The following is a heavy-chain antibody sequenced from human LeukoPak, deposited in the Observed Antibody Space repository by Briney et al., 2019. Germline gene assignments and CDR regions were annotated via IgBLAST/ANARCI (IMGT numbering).Heavy chain of an antibody. D-gene: IGHD2-15*01. J-gene: IGHJ4*02. V-gene: IGHV1-46*01. Sequence: ASVKVSCKASGYTFTSYYMHWMRQAPGQGLEWMGIINPSGGSTSYAQKFQGRVTMTRDTSTSTVYMELSSLRSEDTAVYYCARDIVVVVAATPPPTSLDYWGQGTLVTVSS. CDR1: GYTFTSYY. CDR3: ARDIVVVVAATPPPTSLDY. CDR2: INPSGGST.